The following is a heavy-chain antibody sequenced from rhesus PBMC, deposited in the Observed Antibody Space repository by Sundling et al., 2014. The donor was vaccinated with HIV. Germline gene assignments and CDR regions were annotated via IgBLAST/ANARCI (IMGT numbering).Heavy chain of an antibody. Sequence: EVQLVESGGGLAKPGGSLRLSCAASGFTFSSHYIYWVRQAPGKGLEWVSEINTGGGSTKYADSVKGRFTISRDNSKNMVSLQMHSLKPEDTAVYYCARGGYSGHFDYWGQGVLVTVSS. CDR3: ARGGYSGHFDY. D-gene: IGHD5-42*01. J-gene: IGHJ4*01. V-gene: IGHV3S42*01. CDR1: GFTFSSHY. CDR2: INTGGGST.